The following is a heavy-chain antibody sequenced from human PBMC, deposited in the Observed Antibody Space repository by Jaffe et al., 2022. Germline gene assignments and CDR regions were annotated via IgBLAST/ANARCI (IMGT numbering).Heavy chain of an antibody. CDR2: IRYDGSNK. Sequence: QVQLVESGGGVVQPGGSLRLSCAASGFTFSSYGMHWVRQAPGKGLEWVAFIRYDGSNKYYADSVKGRFTISRDNSKNTLYLQMNSLRAEDTAVYYCAKDGGIHAHLWFGESYFDYWGQGTLVTVSS. V-gene: IGHV3-30*02. J-gene: IGHJ4*02. CDR3: AKDGGIHAHLWFGESYFDY. CDR1: GFTFSSYG. D-gene: IGHD3-10*01.